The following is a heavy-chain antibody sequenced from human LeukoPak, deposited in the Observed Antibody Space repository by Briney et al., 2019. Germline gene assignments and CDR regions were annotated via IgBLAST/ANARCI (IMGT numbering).Heavy chain of an antibody. CDR3: ARGGIHDYRYNWFDP. CDR2: MNPNSGNT. V-gene: IGHV1-8*02. Sequence: ASVKVSCKASGYTFTSYGINWVRQATGQGLEWMGWMNPNSGNTGYAQKFQGRVTMTRNTSISTAYMELSSLRSEDTAVYYCARGGIHDYRYNWFDPWGQGTLATVSS. J-gene: IGHJ5*02. D-gene: IGHD4-11*01. CDR1: GYTFTSYG.